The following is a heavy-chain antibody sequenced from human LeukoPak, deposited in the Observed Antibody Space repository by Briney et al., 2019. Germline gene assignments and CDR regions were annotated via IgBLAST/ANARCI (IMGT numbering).Heavy chain of an antibody. Sequence: SETLSLTCTVSGGSISSGSYYWSWIRQPAGEGLEWIGRIYTSGSTNYNPSLKSRVTISVDTSKNQFSLKLSSVTAADTAVYYCARTPFLFGVVILWFDPWGQGTLVTASS. CDR2: IYTSGST. CDR3: ARTPFLFGVVILWFDP. CDR1: GGSISSGSYY. D-gene: IGHD3-3*01. J-gene: IGHJ5*02. V-gene: IGHV4-61*02.